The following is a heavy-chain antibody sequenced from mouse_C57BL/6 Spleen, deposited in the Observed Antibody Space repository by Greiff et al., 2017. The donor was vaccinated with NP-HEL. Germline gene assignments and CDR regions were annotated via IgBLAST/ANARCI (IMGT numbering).Heavy chain of an antibody. V-gene: IGHV1-64*01. J-gene: IGHJ4*01. Sequence: QVQLKQPGAELVKPGASVKLSCKASGYTFTSYWIHWVKQRPGQGLEWIGMIHPNSGSTNYNEKLKSKATLTVDKSYSTAYMQLSSLTSEDSAVYYCARGAQTTEAMDYWGQGTSVTVSS. D-gene: IGHD3-2*02. CDR3: ARGAQTTEAMDY. CDR2: IHPNSGST. CDR1: GYTFTSYW.